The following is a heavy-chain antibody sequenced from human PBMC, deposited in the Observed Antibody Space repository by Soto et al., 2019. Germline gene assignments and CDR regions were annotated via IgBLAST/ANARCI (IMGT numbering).Heavy chain of an antibody. CDR3: ARVGYYDSSGYYYGD. Sequence: PSETLSLTCAVYGGSFSGYYWSWICQPPGKGLEWIGEINHSGSTNYNPSLKSRVTISVDTSKNQFSLKLSSVTAADTAVYYCARVGYYDSSGYYYGDRGQGTPVTVSS. D-gene: IGHD3-22*01. V-gene: IGHV4-34*01. CDR2: INHSGST. CDR1: GGSFSGYY. J-gene: IGHJ4*02.